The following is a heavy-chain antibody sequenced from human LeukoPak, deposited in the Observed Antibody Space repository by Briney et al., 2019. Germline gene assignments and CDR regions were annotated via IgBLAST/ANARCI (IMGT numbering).Heavy chain of an antibody. V-gene: IGHV3-23*01. Sequence: PGRSLRLSCAASGFTFSSYAMSWVRQAPGKGLEWVSAISGSGGSTYYADSVKGRFTISRDNSKNTLYLQMNSLRAEDTAVYYCAKDREEWELHYFDYWGQGTLVTVSS. CDR2: ISGSGGST. D-gene: IGHD1-26*01. J-gene: IGHJ4*02. CDR1: GFTFSSYA. CDR3: AKDREEWELHYFDY.